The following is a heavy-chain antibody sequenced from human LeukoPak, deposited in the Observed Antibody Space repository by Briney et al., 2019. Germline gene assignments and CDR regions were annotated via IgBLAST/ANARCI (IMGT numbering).Heavy chain of an antibody. Sequence: GESLKISCKGSGYSFTSYGISWVRQAPGQGLEWMGWISAYNGNTNYAQKLQGRVTMTTDTSTSTAYMELRSLRSDDTAVYYCARSSSYSSSSLWGQGTLVTVSS. CDR1: GYSFTSYG. V-gene: IGHV1-18*01. CDR3: ARSSSYSSSSL. CDR2: ISAYNGNT. D-gene: IGHD6-6*01. J-gene: IGHJ4*02.